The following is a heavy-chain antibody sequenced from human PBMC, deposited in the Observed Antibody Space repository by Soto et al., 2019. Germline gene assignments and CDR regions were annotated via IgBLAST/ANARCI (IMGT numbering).Heavy chain of an antibody. D-gene: IGHD7-27*01. V-gene: IGHV3-21*01. CDR2: IDPTSTEI. J-gene: IGHJ4*02. CDR3: AIVYLTGDPREAFDS. CDR1: GFNFGAFS. Sequence: EVQLVESGGGLVKPGESLRLSCTASGFNFGAFSLSWVRQAPGKGLEWVSSIDPTSTEIHYADSVEGRFSVYRDSTKNSLYLQMISLRFEDTGVYYCAIVYLTGDPREAFDSWGQGTLVTVSS.